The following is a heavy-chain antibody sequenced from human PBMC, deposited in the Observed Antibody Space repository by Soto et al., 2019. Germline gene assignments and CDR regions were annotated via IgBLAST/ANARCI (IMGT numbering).Heavy chain of an antibody. Sequence: QVQLQESGPGLVKPSETLSLTCTVSGGSISSYYWSWIRQPPGKGLEWIGYIYYSGSTNYNPSLKSRLTIAVGPSKNQFSLKLSSVTAADTAVYYCARRVLWFGELLAWFDPWGQGTLVTVSS. J-gene: IGHJ5*02. CDR1: GGSISSYY. D-gene: IGHD3-10*01. CDR2: IYYSGST. CDR3: ARRVLWFGELLAWFDP. V-gene: IGHV4-59*01.